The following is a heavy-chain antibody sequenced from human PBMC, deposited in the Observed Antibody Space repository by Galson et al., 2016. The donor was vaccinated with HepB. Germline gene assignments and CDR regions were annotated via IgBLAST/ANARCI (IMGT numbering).Heavy chain of an antibody. V-gene: IGHV4-30-4*01. CDR3: ARIYSNYVLGMDV. D-gene: IGHD4-11*01. Sequence: TLSLTCAVSGGSIGRGDYYWSWIRQPPGKGLEWIGYIYYSGTTYYNPSLKSRVSISVDTSKNQFSLRLSSVTAADTALYYCARIYSNYVLGMDVWGRGTTVTVSS. CDR1: GGSIGRGDYY. J-gene: IGHJ6*02. CDR2: IYYSGTT.